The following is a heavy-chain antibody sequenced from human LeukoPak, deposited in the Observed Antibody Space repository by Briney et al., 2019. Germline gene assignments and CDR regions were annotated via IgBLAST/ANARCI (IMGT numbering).Heavy chain of an antibody. CDR3: ARERSSPYCSSTSCYLEDHFDY. CDR2: ISSSSSHV. V-gene: IGHV3-21*01. J-gene: IGHJ4*02. D-gene: IGHD2-2*01. Sequence: GGSLRLSCAASGFTFSSYSMNWVRQAPGKGLEWVSSISSSSSHVYYADSVKGRFTISRDNAKNSLYLQMNSLRAEDTAVYYCARERSSPYCSSTSCYLEDHFDYWGQGTLVTVSS. CDR1: GFTFSSYS.